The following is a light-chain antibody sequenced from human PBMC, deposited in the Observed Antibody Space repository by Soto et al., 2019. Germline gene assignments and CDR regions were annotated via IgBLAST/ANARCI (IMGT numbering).Light chain of an antibody. CDR2: EVG. Sequence: ALTQPASVSGSPGQSITISCAGTSSDVGAYNYVSWYQQHPGKAPKLVIYEVGDRPSGVSNRFSGSKSGNTASLTISGLQAEDEADYYCSSYTSSTTQVFGGGTKLTVL. CDR1: SSDVGAYNY. J-gene: IGLJ3*02. V-gene: IGLV2-14*01. CDR3: SSYTSSTTQV.